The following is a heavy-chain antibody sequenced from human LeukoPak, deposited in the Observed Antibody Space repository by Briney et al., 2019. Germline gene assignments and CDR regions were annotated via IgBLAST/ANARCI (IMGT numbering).Heavy chain of an antibody. V-gene: IGHV4-34*01. CDR2: INHSGST. D-gene: IGHD3-22*01. Sequence: SETLSLTCAVYGGSFSGYYWSWIRQPPGKGLEWIGEINHSGSTNYNPSLMSRVTISVDTSTIQFSLKLSSVTAADTAVYYCARGRLRKIYYYDSSGHFDYWGQGTLVTVSS. CDR3: ARGRLRKIYYYDSSGHFDY. CDR1: GGSFSGYY. J-gene: IGHJ4*02.